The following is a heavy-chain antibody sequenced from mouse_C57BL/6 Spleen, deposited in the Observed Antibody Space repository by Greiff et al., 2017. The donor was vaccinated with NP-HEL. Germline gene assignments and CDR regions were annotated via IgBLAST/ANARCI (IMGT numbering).Heavy chain of an antibody. CDR1: GYTFTSYW. CDR3: ARSGYNGSSPYAMDY. D-gene: IGHD1-1*01. V-gene: IGHV1-64*01. CDR2: IHPNSGST. J-gene: IGHJ4*01. Sequence: VQLQQPGAELVKPGASVKLSCKASGYTFTSYWMHWVKQRPGQGLEWIGMIHPNSGSTNYNEKFKSKATLTVDKSSSTAYMQLSSLTSEDSAVYYCARSGYNGSSPYAMDYWGQGTSVTVSS.